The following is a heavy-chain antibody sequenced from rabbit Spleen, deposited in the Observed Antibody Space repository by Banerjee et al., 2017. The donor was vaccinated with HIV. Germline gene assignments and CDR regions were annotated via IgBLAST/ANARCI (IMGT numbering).Heavy chain of an antibody. J-gene: IGHJ6*01. CDR2: IYAGSSGNT. Sequence: QEQLEESGGDLVKPGASLTLTCTASGFSFSSSYWMCWVRQAPGKGLEWIACIYAGSSGNTYYASWAKGRFTISKTSSTVTLQMASLTAADTATYFCARSTYGYDDYGDLYYAAMDLWGPGTLVTVS. D-gene: IGHD2-1*01. CDR3: ARSTYGYDDYGDLYYAAMDL. CDR1: GFSFSSSYW. V-gene: IGHV1S45*01.